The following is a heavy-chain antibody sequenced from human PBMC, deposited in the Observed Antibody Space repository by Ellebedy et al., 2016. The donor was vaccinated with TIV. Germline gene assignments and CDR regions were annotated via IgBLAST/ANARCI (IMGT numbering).Heavy chain of an antibody. J-gene: IGHJ4*02. D-gene: IGHD2-8*01. V-gene: IGHV3-23*01. CDR2: IRGRGEST. CDR1: GFIFSDYA. Sequence: PGGSLRLSCATSGFIFSDYAISWVRQPPGKGLEWVSTIRGRGESTFAADSVKGRFTISRDNAKNSLYLQMNSLRAEETAVYYCARGYASPNYWGQGNLVTVSS. CDR3: ARGYASPNY.